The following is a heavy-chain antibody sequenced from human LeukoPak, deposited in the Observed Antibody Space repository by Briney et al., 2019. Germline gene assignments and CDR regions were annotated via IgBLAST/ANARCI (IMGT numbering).Heavy chain of an antibody. Sequence: ASVKVSCKASGYTFTSYDFNWVRQATGQRPEWMGWMSPNSGDTGYAQKFQDRVTMTGNTSISTAYMELSSLRSDDTAVYYCARGPPNWGYDYWGPGTLVTVPS. CDR1: GYTFTSYD. V-gene: IGHV1-8*01. CDR3: ARGPPNWGYDY. D-gene: IGHD7-27*01. CDR2: MSPNSGDT. J-gene: IGHJ4*02.